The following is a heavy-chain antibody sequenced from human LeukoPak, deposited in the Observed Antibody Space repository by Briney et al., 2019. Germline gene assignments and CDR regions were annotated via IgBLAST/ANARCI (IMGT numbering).Heavy chain of an antibody. CDR1: GGSFSGYY. CDR3: ARNNYGSGTPD. D-gene: IGHD3-10*01. CDR2: INHSGST. J-gene: IGHJ4*02. Sequence: PSETLSLTCAVYGGSFSGYYWSWIRQPPGKGLEWIGEINHSGSTNYNPSLKSRVTISVDTSKNQFSLKLSSVTAADTAVYYCARNNYGSGTPDWGQGTLVTVSS. V-gene: IGHV4-34*01.